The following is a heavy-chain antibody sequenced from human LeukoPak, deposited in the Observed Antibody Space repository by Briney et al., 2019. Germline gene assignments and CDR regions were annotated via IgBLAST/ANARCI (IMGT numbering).Heavy chain of an antibody. CDR3: ARAKLDDCGGDCDQYFQH. D-gene: IGHD2-21*02. CDR1: GYTFADYY. J-gene: IGHJ1*01. Sequence: GASVKVSCKASGYTFADYYFHWVRQAPGQGLEWMGWINPNNGGTQYAQKFQGRVTLTRDTSISTAYMELSRLTSDDTAAYYCARAKLDDCGGDCDQYFQHWGQGTLVTVSS. V-gene: IGHV1-2*02. CDR2: INPNNGGT.